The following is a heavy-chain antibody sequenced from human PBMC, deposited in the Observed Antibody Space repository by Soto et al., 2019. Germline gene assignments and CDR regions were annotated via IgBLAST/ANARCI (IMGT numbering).Heavy chain of an antibody. CDR3: ARSRGYYDSSGYSYY. J-gene: IGHJ4*02. CDR1: GGSISSSNW. D-gene: IGHD3-22*01. Sequence: QVQLQESGPGLVKPSGTLSLTCAVSGGSISSSNWWSWVRQPPGKGLEWIGEIYHGGSTNYNPSLNSRVTRSVDKSKNQFSLKLSSVTAADTAVYYCARSRGYYDSSGYSYYWGQGTLVTVSS. V-gene: IGHV4-4*02. CDR2: IYHGGST.